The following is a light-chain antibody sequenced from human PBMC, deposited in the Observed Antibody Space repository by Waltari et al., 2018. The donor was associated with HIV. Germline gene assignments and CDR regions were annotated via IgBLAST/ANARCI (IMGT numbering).Light chain of an antibody. CDR3: CSCPRSGIRYV. CDR1: SSNVGSDDL. CDR2: EVT. V-gene: IGLV2-23*02. J-gene: IGLJ1*01. Sequence: QSALTQPASVSGSPGQSITISCTGTSSNVGSDDLVSWYQQHPGEAPKLIIYEVTKRPSGVSNRVAGSESGNTASLAISGLQAEDEADYYCCSCPRSGIRYVFGTGTKVTVL.